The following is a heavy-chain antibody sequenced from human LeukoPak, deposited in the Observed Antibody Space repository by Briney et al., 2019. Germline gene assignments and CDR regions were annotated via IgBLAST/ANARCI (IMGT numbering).Heavy chain of an antibody. CDR2: ISGSGGST. Sequence: GGSLRLSCAASGFTFDDYAMHWVRQAPGKGLEWVSAISGSGGSTYYAGSVKGRFTISRDNSKNTLYLQMNSLRAEDTAVYYCAKPPGPRVYDYVWGSYRPYYFDYWGQGTLVTVSS. J-gene: IGHJ4*02. V-gene: IGHV3-23*01. D-gene: IGHD3-16*02. CDR1: GFTFDDYA. CDR3: AKPPGPRVYDYVWGSYRPYYFDY.